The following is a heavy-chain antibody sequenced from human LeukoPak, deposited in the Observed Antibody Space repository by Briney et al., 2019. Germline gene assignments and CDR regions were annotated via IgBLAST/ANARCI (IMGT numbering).Heavy chain of an antibody. CDR2: IYPGDSDT. J-gene: IGHJ6*02. D-gene: IGHD3-10*01. Sequence: GESLKISCKGSGYSFTTYWIVCVRQMPGKGLEWMGIIYPGDSDTTYSPSFQGQVTISADKSISTAYLQWSSLKASDTAMCYCARRERSSVSSYDSLDVWGQGTTVTVSS. V-gene: IGHV5-51*01. CDR1: GYSFTTYW. CDR3: ARRERSSVSSYDSLDV.